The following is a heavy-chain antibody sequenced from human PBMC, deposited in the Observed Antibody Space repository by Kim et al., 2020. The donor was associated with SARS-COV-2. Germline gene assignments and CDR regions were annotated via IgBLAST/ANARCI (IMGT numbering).Heavy chain of an antibody. CDR2: ISAYNGNT. V-gene: IGHV1-18*01. D-gene: IGHD1-26*01. Sequence: ASVKVSCKASGYTFITYAISWVRQAPGQGLEWMGWISAYNGNTNYAQKLQGRVTMTTDTSTSTVYMELRSLRSDDTAVYYCARDRAVGATDYWGQGTRVT. CDR3: ARDRAVGATDY. J-gene: IGHJ4*02. CDR1: GYTFITYA.